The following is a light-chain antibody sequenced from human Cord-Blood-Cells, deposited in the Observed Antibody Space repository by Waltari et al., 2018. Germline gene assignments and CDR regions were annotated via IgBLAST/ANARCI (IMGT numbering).Light chain of an antibody. Sequence: QSALTQPPSASGSPGQSVTISCTGTSSDVGGYNYVSWYQQHRGKAPKLMLYEVSKRPSGVPDRFTGSKSGNTASLTVSGLQAEDEADYYCSSYAGSNNLVFGGGTKLTVL. CDR1: SSDVGGYNY. J-gene: IGLJ2*01. V-gene: IGLV2-8*01. CDR2: EVS. CDR3: SSYAGSNNLV.